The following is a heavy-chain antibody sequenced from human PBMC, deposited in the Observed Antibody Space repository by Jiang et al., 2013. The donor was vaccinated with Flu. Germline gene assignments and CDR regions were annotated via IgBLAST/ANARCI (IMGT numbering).Heavy chain of an antibody. CDR3: AKAVVGAVAGNALPYFDL. V-gene: IGHV3-11*03. J-gene: IGHJ2*01. D-gene: IGHD6-19*01. Sequence: FTISRDNAKNSLYLQMNSLRAEDTAVYYCAKAVVGAVAGNALPYFDLWGRGTLVTVSS.